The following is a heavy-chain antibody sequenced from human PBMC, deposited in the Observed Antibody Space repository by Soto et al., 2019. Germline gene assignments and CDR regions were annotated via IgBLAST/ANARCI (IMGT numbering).Heavy chain of an antibody. V-gene: IGHV3-15*01. CDR3: TDAGYSNYYYYYGMDV. CDR2: IKSKTDGGTT. J-gene: IGHJ6*02. CDR1: GFTFSNAW. D-gene: IGHD4-4*01. Sequence: SVRLSCASSGFTFSNAWMSWVRQAPGKGLEWVGRIKSKTDGGTTDYAAPVKGRFTISRDDSKNTLYLQMNSLKTEDTAVYYCTDAGYSNYYYYYGMDVWGQGTTVTVSS.